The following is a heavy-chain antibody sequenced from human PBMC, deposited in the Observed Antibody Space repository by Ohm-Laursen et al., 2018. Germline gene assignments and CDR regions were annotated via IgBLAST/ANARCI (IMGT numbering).Heavy chain of an antibody. CDR2: IYYIGST. D-gene: IGHD1-14*01. CDR3: ARLETGNWFDP. V-gene: IGHV4-59*08. CDR1: SGSINSHY. J-gene: IGHJ5*02. Sequence: SDTLSLTWPVSSGSINSHYWSWIRQPPGKGLEWIGYIYYIGSTNYNPSLKSRATISVDTSKNQFSLKLSSVTATDTAVYYCARLETGNWFDPWGQGTLVTVSS.